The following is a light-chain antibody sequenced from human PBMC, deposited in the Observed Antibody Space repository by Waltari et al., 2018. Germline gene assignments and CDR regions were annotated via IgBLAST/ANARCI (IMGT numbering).Light chain of an antibody. CDR2: DAS. CDR1: QDISNY. J-gene: IGKJ3*01. Sequence: DIQMNQYPYSRSASVGDRVTIICQASQDISNYLNFYQQKPGKAPKLLIYDASNLETGVPSRFSGSGSGTDFTFTISSLQPEDIATYYCQQYDNLPPFTFGPGTKVDIK. CDR3: QQYDNLPPFT. V-gene: IGKV1-33*01.